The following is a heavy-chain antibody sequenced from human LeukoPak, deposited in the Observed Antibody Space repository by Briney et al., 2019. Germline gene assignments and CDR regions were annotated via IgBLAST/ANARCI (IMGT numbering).Heavy chain of an antibody. D-gene: IGHD2-15*01. J-gene: IGHJ5*02. V-gene: IGHV4-34*01. Sequence: ASETLSLTCAVYGGSLSGDYLSWIRQPPGKGLEWIGEINHSGSISYNPSLKSRVTISVDTSKNQFSLKLSSVTAADTAVYYCARNLGYCSGGSCLFVPWGQGTLVTVSS. CDR3: ARNLGYCSGGSCLFVP. CDR2: INHSGSI. CDR1: GGSLSGDY.